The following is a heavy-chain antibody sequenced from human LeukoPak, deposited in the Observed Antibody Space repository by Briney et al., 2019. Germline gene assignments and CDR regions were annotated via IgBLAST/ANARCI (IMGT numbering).Heavy chain of an antibody. J-gene: IGHJ1*01. CDR3: ARQISMVRGVIDFQH. CDR2: IYPGDSDT. CDR1: VYSFTNYA. Sequence: GEAVKISCNVSVYSFTNYAIGWRRQIRVKGLEWRGIIYPGDSDTRYSPSLQGQVTISADKSISTAYLQWSSMKASDTAMYYCARQISMVRGVIDFQHWGLGTLVTVSS. V-gene: IGHV5-51*01. D-gene: IGHD3-10*01.